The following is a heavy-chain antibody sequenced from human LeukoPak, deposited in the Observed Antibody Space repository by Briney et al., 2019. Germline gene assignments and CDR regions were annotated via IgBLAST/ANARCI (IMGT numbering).Heavy chain of an antibody. CDR1: AFTFSRYG. Sequence: AGGSLRLSCAASAFTFSRYGMRWVRQAPGKGLEWVAFIRYDGSNKYYADSVKGRFSISRDSSKNILYLQMNSLRAEDTAVYYCARPSLNTGSYFDYWGQGILVSVSS. J-gene: IGHJ4*02. V-gene: IGHV3-30*02. CDR2: IRYDGSNK. D-gene: IGHD1-26*01. CDR3: ARPSLNTGSYFDY.